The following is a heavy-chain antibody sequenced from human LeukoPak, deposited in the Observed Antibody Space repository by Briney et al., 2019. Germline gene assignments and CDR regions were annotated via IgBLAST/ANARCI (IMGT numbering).Heavy chain of an antibody. Sequence: AGSLSLSCAASGFSFSNYAMSWVRQAPGKGLEWVSGIGGSESTYYADSVKSRFTISRDTSKNTLYLQMNSLSAEDTAVYFCAKGVRFLGWWTLDSWGQGTLVTVSS. CDR2: IGGSEST. J-gene: IGHJ4*02. CDR1: GFSFSNYA. D-gene: IGHD3/OR15-3a*01. V-gene: IGHV3-23*01. CDR3: AKGVRFLGWWTLDS.